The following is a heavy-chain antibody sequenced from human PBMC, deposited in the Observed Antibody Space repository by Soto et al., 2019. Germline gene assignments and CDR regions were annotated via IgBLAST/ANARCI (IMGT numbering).Heavy chain of an antibody. CDR1: GFTFSSYG. Sequence: GGSLRLSCAASGFTFSSYGMHWVRQAPGKGLEWVAVISYDGSNKYYADSVKGRFTISRDNSKNTLYLQMNSLGAEDTAVYYWAKDRAHWSSTSCYWVDYWGQGTLVTVSS. CDR2: ISYDGSNK. V-gene: IGHV3-30*18. J-gene: IGHJ4*02. D-gene: IGHD2-2*01. CDR3: AKDRAHWSSTSCYWVDY.